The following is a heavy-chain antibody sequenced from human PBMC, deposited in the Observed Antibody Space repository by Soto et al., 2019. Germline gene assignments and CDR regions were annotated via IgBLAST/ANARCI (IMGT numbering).Heavy chain of an antibody. CDR2: ISGSGGTT. J-gene: IGHJ6*02. CDR1: GFTFNTYA. V-gene: IGHV3-23*01. CDR3: AKNGRSPGSKRPFYSYYYGMDV. D-gene: IGHD2-2*01. Sequence: PGGSLRLSCAASGFTFNTYAMSWVRQAPGKGLEWVSVISGSGGTTYYGDSVEGRFTISRDNSKNTLYLQMTSLRADDTAVYYCAKNGRSPGSKRPFYSYYYGMDVWGQGTTVTVSS.